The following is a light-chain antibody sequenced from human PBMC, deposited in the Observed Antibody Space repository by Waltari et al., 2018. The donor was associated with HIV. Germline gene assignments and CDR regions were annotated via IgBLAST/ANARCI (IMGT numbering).Light chain of an antibody. Sequence: ELVLTQSPGTLSLSPGERATLSCRASQSVRSASVAWYQQKPGQAPRLLIYGASSRAPGIPDRFSGSGAVTDFILTISRLEPEDCAVYYCQQYAASPLTCGGGTKVEIK. J-gene: IGKJ4*01. V-gene: IGKV3-20*01. CDR1: QSVRSAS. CDR2: GAS. CDR3: QQYAASPLT.